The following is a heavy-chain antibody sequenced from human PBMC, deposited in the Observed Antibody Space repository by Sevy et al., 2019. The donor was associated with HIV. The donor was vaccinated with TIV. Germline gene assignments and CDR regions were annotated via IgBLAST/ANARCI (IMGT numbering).Heavy chain of an antibody. V-gene: IGHV3-7*01. J-gene: IGHJ4*02. Sequence: GGSLRLSCAASGFTLSTYWMSWVRQAPGKGLEWVADIKQDGSEKYYVDSVKGRFTISRDNAKNSLYLQVNSLRAEDTAVYYCARERASYYYESSGYYFAGFDYWGQGTLVTVSS. CDR3: ARERASYYYESSGYYFAGFDY. D-gene: IGHD3-22*01. CDR1: GFTLSTYW. CDR2: IKQDGSEK.